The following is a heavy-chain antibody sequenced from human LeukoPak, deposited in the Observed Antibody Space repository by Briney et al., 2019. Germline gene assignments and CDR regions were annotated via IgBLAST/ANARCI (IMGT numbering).Heavy chain of an antibody. D-gene: IGHD6-19*01. CDR1: GFTFSSYA. Sequence: GGSLRLSCAASGFTFSSYAMSWVRQAPGKGLEWVSAISGSGGSTYYADSVKGRFTISRDNSKNTLYLQMNSLRAEDTAVYYCAKDHPRTRIAVAGTSFDYWGQGTLVTVSS. V-gene: IGHV3-23*01. J-gene: IGHJ4*02. CDR3: AKDHPRTRIAVAGTSFDY. CDR2: ISGSGGST.